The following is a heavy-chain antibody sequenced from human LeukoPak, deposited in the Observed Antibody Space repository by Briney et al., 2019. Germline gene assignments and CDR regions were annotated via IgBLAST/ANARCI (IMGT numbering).Heavy chain of an antibody. CDR2: IWYDGSNK. V-gene: IGHV3-33*01. D-gene: IGHD3-10*01. J-gene: IGHJ4*02. CDR1: GFTFSSYG. CDR3: AREVAIGVIDY. Sequence: GRSLRLSCAASGFTFSSYGMHWVRQAPGKGLEWVAVIWYDGSNKYYADSVKGRFTISRDNSKNTLYLQMNSLRAEDTAVYCCAREVAIGVIDYWGQGTLVTVSS.